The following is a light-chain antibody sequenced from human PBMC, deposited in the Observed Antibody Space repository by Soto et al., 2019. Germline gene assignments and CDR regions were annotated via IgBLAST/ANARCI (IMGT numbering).Light chain of an antibody. J-gene: IGKJ1*01. Sequence: DIRMTQSPSSLSASVVDRVTITCLASQSISSHLNWYQQKPGKAPKLLIYDASNLESGVPSRFSGSGSGTEFTLTISNLQPDDFASYYCQQYKSYSWTFGQGTKVDIK. CDR3: QQYKSYSWT. V-gene: IGKV1-5*01. CDR2: DAS. CDR1: QSISSH.